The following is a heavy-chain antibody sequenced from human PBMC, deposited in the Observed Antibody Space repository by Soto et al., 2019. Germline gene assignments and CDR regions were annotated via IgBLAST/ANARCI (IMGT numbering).Heavy chain of an antibody. CDR2: IYFSGRT. D-gene: IGHD3-16*01. V-gene: IGHV4-61*08. J-gene: IGHJ5*02. Sequence: LSLTCTVPGDSVSSGDYYWTWIRQPPGKGLEWVGHIYFSGRTNYIPSLESRVTISLDTSKNQFSLKLTSVTAADTAVYYCARVPIDTYMIYWSDPWGQGTLVTVSS. CDR1: GDSVSSGDYY. CDR3: ARVPIDTYMIYWSDP.